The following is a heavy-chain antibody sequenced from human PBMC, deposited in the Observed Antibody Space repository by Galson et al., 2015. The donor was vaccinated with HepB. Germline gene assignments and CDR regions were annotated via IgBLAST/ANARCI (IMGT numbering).Heavy chain of an antibody. CDR2: IIGSGGST. J-gene: IGHJ6*02. CDR1: GITFTGYA. CDR3: AKRRGRMFQFSNHYSYYAMGV. D-gene: IGHD3-10*02. Sequence: SLRLSCAASGITFTGYAMSWVRQAPGKGLEWVSGIIGSGGSTYYADSVEGRFTISRDNSKNTLFLQMNNVRAEDTAVYYCAKRRGRMFQFSNHYSYYAMGVWGQGTTVTVSS. V-gene: IGHV3-23*01.